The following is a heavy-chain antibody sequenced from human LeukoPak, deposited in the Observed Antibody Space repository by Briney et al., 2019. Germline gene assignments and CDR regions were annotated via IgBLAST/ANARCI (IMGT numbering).Heavy chain of an antibody. CDR3: ARDLVPAAGFDP. CDR1: GGSISGYY. Sequence: PSETLSLTCTVSGGSISGYYWSWIRQPPGKGLEWIGYIYYSGSTNCNPSLKSRVTISVDTSKNQFSLKLSSVTAADTAVYYCARDLVPAAGFDPWGQGTLVTVSS. D-gene: IGHD2-2*01. J-gene: IGHJ5*02. V-gene: IGHV4-59*01. CDR2: IYYSGST.